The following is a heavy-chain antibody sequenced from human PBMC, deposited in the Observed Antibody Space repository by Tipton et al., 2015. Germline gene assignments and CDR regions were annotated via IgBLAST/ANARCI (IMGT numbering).Heavy chain of an antibody. V-gene: IGHV4-34*01. CDR1: GGSFSGYY. Sequence: GLVKPSETLSLTCAVYGGSFSGYYWSWIRQPPGKGLEWIGEINHSGSTNYNPSLKSRVTISVDTSKNQFSLKLSSVTAADTAVYYCARVPTTVTTYFDYWGQGTLVTVSS. CDR3: ARVPTTVTTYFDY. CDR2: INHSGST. D-gene: IGHD4-17*01. J-gene: IGHJ4*02.